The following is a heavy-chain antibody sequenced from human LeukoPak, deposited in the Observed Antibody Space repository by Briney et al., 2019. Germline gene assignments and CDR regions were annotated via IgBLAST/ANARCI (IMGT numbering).Heavy chain of an antibody. CDR3: ARENHYYDSSGYFDY. D-gene: IGHD3-22*01. V-gene: IGHV1-46*01. Sequence: ASVKVSCKASGYTFTSYYMHWVRQAPGQGLEWMGIINPSGGSTSYAQKFQGRATMTRDTSTSTVYMELSSLRSEDTAVYYCARENHYYDSSGYFDYWGQGTLVTVSS. CDR2: INPSGGST. CDR1: GYTFTSYY. J-gene: IGHJ4*02.